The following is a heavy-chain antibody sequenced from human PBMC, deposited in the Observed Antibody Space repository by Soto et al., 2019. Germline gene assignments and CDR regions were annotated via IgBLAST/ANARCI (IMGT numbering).Heavy chain of an antibody. CDR2: IIPIFGTA. CDR1: GGTFSSYA. V-gene: IGHV1-69*13. J-gene: IGHJ6*02. CDR3: ARDGVYCSGGSCYFGVYVMDV. Sequence: ASVKVSCKASGGTFSSYAISWVRQAPGQGLEWMGGIIPIFGTANYAQKFQGRVTITADESTSTAYMELSSLRSEDTAVYYCARDGVYCSGGSCYFGVYVMDVWGQGTTVTVSS. D-gene: IGHD2-15*01.